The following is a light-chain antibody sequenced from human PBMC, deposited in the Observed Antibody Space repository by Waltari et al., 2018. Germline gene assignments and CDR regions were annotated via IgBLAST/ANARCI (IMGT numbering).Light chain of an antibody. Sequence: DIQMTQSPSSLSASVGDRVTITYRASQSISGYLNWYQQKPGKAPKVLIYATSSLQSVVPSRFSGSGSGTDFTLTISSLQPEDFATYYCQQSYRTPPLTFGGGTKVEIK. V-gene: IGKV1-39*01. CDR2: ATS. CDR1: QSISGY. CDR3: QQSYRTPPLT. J-gene: IGKJ4*01.